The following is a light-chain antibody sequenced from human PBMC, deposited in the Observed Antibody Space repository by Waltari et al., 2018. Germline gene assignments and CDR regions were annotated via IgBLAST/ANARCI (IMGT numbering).Light chain of an antibody. CDR3: ATWDDSLNAYV. J-gene: IGLJ1*01. Sequence: QSVLTQPPSVSGAPRQRVTISCSGSSSNIGNNTVNWYHQLPGKAPNPLIYYNDLRPSGGSDRFSGSKSGTSASLAISGLQSEDEADYYCATWDDSLNAYVFGTGTKVTVL. V-gene: IGLV1-36*01. CDR1: SSNIGNNT. CDR2: YND.